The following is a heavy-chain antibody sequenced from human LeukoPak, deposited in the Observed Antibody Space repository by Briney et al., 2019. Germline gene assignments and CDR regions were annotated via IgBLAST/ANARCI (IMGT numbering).Heavy chain of an antibody. V-gene: IGHV3-48*01. CDR2: ISSSSSTI. CDR3: ARELPLYSYGNYYYYMDV. J-gene: IGHJ6*03. CDR1: GFTFSSYS. Sequence: GGSLRLSCAASGFTFSSYSMNWVRQAPGKGLEWVPYISSSSSTIYYADSVKGRFTISRDNSKNTLYLQMNSLRAEDTAVYYCARELPLYSYGNYYYYMDVWGKGTTVTVSS. D-gene: IGHD5-18*01.